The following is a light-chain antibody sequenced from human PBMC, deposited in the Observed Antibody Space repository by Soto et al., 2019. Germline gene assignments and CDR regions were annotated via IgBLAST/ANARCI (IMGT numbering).Light chain of an antibody. Sequence: QSALTQPASVSGSPGQSITISCTGTSSDVGGYNYVSWYQQHPGKAPKLMIYEVSNRPSGVSNRFSGSKSGNSASLTVFGLQAEDEAEYYCSSYTSSSTWVFGGGTKLTVL. J-gene: IGLJ3*02. V-gene: IGLV2-14*01. CDR3: SSYTSSSTWV. CDR1: SSDVGGYNY. CDR2: EVS.